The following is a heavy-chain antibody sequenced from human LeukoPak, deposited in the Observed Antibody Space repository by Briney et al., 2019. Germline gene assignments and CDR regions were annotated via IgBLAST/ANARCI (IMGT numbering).Heavy chain of an antibody. CDR2: IWYDGSNK. CDR1: GFTFSSYG. J-gene: IGHJ3*02. D-gene: IGHD5-18*01. Sequence: GGSLRLSCAASGFTFSSYGMHWVRQAPGTGLEWVAVIWYDGSNKYYADSVKGRFTISRDNSKNTLYLQMNSLRAEDTAVYYCARDRSGYSYVHDAFDIWGQGTLVTVSS. CDR3: ARDRSGYSYVHDAFDI. V-gene: IGHV3-33*01.